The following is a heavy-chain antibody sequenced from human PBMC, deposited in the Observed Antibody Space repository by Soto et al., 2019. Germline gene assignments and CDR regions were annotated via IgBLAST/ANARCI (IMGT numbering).Heavy chain of an antibody. V-gene: IGHV4-39*01. CDR1: GGSISSSSYY. Sequence: QLQLQESGPGLVKPSETLSLTCTVSGGSISSSSYYWGWIRQPPGKGLEWIGSIYYSGSTYYNPSLKRRVTIPVDTSKNHFPLKLSSVTAADTAVYYCASMRLSIAGAAPGNWFDPWGQGTLVTVSS. CDR3: ASMRLSIAGAAPGNWFDP. D-gene: IGHD6-19*01. J-gene: IGHJ5*02. CDR2: IYYSGST.